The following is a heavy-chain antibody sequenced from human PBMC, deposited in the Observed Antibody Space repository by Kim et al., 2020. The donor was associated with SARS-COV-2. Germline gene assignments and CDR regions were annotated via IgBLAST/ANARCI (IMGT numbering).Heavy chain of an antibody. CDR1: GFTFSSYS. Sequence: GGSLRLSCAASGFTFSSYSMNWVRQAPGKGLEWVSYISSSSSTIYYADSVKGRFTISRDNAKNTLYLQMNSVGNEDTAVYYCARSPGYSYGTGGYYFDYWGQGTLVTVSS. CDR3: ARSPGYSYGTGGYYFDY. D-gene: IGHD5-18*01. V-gene: IGHV3-48*02. J-gene: IGHJ4*02. CDR2: ISSSSSTI.